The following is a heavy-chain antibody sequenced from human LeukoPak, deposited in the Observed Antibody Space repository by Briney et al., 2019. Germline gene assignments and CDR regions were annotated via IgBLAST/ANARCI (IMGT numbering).Heavy chain of an antibody. CDR1: GGSIRSGDYY. CDR2: IYYSGST. D-gene: IGHD6-19*01. J-gene: IGHJ4*02. Sequence: SETLSLTCTVSGGSIRSGDYYWSWIRQPPGKGLEWIGYIYYSGSTYYNPSLKSRLTISVDTSKNQFSLKLSSVTAADTAVYYCARHFWQVAVAFDYWGQGTLVTVSS. V-gene: IGHV4-30-4*01. CDR3: ARHFWQVAVAFDY.